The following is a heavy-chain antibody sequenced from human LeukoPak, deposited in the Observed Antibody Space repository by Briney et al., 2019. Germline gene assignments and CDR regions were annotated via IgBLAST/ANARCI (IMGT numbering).Heavy chain of an antibody. CDR2: INAGNGDT. V-gene: IGHV1-3*01. J-gene: IGHJ4*02. CDR1: GYTFTSYG. CDR3: ARDYGSGSLHY. D-gene: IGHD3-10*01. Sequence: GASVKVSCKASGYTFTSYGISWVRQAPGQRLEWMGWINAGNGDTKYSQKFQGRVTITRDTSASTAYMELSSLRSEDTAVYYCARDYGSGSLHYWGQGTLVTVSS.